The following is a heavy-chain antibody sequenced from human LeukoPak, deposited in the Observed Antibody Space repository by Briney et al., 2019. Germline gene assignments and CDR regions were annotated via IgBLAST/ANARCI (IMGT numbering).Heavy chain of an antibody. D-gene: IGHD6-13*01. J-gene: IGHJ4*02. CDR2: ISAYNGNT. CDR1: GYTFTSYG. Sequence: GASVKVSCKASGYTFTSYGISWVRQAPGQGLEWMGWISAYNGNTNYAQKLQGRATMTTDTATSTAYMELRSLRSDDTAVYYCARDKGFRGAAYYFDYWGQGTLVTVSS. CDR3: ARDKGFRGAAYYFDY. V-gene: IGHV1-18*01.